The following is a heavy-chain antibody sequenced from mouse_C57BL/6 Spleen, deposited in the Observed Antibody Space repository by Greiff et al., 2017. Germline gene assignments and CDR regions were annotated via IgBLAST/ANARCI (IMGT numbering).Heavy chain of an antibody. CDR3: ARGGRGFDY. J-gene: IGHJ2*01. CDR1: GYAFSSSW. V-gene: IGHV1-82*01. Sequence: VQLQQSGPELVKPGASVKISCKASGYAFSSSWMNWVKQRPGKGLEWIGRIYPGDGDTNYNGTFKGKATLTADKSYSTASMQLSSLTYWASAVYFCARGGRGFDYGGQGTTLTVS. D-gene: IGHD3-3*01. CDR2: IYPGDGDT.